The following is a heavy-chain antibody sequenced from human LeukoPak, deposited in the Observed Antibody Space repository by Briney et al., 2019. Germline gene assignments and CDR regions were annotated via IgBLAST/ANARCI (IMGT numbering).Heavy chain of an antibody. CDR3: ARGHSSGWYGGYFDY. CDR1: GYTFTGYH. J-gene: IGHJ4*02. D-gene: IGHD6-19*01. CDR2: INPNRGGT. V-gene: IGHV1-2*06. Sequence: GASVKVSCKASGYTFTGYHMHWVGQAPGQGLELMGRINPNRGGTKYAQKFQVRVTMTRDKFISTADMELSRLRSDDTAVYYCARGHSSGWYGGYFDYWGQGTLVTVSS.